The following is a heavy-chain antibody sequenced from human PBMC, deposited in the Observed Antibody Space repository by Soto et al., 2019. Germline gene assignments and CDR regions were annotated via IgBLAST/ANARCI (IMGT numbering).Heavy chain of an antibody. CDR3: AREVVDWQSFDY. CDR2: ISVDGTKE. CDR1: GFIFNNYA. D-gene: IGHD2-15*01. Sequence: QVQLVESGGGVVQPGTSLRLSCVTSGFIFNNYALYWVRQAPGKGLEWVASISVDGTKENYADSVKGRCSISRDKSKNTLYLEMNSVRGEDTAVSYCAREVVDWQSFDYWGQGTLVTVSS. V-gene: IGHV3-30-3*01. J-gene: IGHJ4*02.